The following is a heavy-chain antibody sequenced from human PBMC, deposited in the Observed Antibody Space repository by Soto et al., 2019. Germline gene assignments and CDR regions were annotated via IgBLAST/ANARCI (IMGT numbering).Heavy chain of an antibody. CDR3: ARRARPDFYYMDV. Sequence: RLSCAASGFTLSGYAMDWVRQAPGKGLEYVSGISSNGVGTYYANSVQGRFTISRDNSKNTVYLQMGSLRPEDMAVYYCARRARPDFYYMDVWGKGTKVTGSS. CDR2: ISSNGVGT. V-gene: IGHV3-64*01. CDR1: GFTLSGYA. D-gene: IGHD6-6*01. J-gene: IGHJ6*03.